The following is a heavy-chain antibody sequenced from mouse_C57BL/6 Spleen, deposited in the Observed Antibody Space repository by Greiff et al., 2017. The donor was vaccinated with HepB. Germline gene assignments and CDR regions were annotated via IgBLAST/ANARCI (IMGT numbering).Heavy chain of an antibody. CDR3: REGSFYEDVGY. V-gene: IGHV6-3*01. Sequence: EVQGVESGGGLVQPGGSMKLSCVASGFTFSNYWMNWVRQSPEQGLEWVAQIRLKSDNYATHYAESVKGMFTISRDASKSSVDLQMNNLRAEDTGIYYCREGSFYEDVGYWGKGTTLTVSS. D-gene: IGHD2-12*01. CDR1: GFTFSNYW. CDR2: IRLKSDNYAT. J-gene: IGHJ2*01.